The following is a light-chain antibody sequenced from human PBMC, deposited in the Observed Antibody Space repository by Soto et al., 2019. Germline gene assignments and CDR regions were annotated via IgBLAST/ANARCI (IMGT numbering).Light chain of an antibody. CDR2: GAS. V-gene: IGKV3-15*01. Sequence: EIVMTQSPATLSVSPGETATLSCRASQSVSGKLAWFQQKPGQAPRLVIYGASTRATGIPARFSGGGSGTEFTLTISSLQSEDFAVYYCQQYNSWPPITFGQGTRLEIK. CDR1: QSVSGK. J-gene: IGKJ5*01. CDR3: QQYNSWPPIT.